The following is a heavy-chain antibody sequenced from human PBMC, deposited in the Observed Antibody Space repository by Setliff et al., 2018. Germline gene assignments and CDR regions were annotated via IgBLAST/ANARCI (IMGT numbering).Heavy chain of an antibody. J-gene: IGHJ6*03. Sequence: PGGSLRLSCAASGFTLSSYWMHWVRPAPGKGLVWVSRINSDGSSTSYADSVKGRFTISRDDAKNTLYLQMNSLGAEATAVYYCARGPWKHSAYYYYYYMDVWGKGTTVTVSS. CDR3: ARGPWKHSAYYYYYYMDV. CDR1: GFTLSSYW. V-gene: IGHV3-74*01. CDR2: INSDGSST. D-gene: IGHD1-1*01.